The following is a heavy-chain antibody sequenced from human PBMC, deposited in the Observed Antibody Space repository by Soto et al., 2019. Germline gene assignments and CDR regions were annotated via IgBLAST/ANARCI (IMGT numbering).Heavy chain of an antibody. CDR3: ARGCAGGDCYSGEIDY. Sequence: EVQLVESGGGLVQPGGSLRLSCAASGFTFSSYSMNWVRQAPGQGMERVSYISSSSSTIYYADYVKGRLTISRDNAKNSLYLQRNRLRAEDTVVYYCARGCAGGDCYSGEIDYWGQGTLVTVSS. CDR2: ISSSSSTI. V-gene: IGHV3-48*01. J-gene: IGHJ4*02. D-gene: IGHD2-21*02. CDR1: GFTFSSYS.